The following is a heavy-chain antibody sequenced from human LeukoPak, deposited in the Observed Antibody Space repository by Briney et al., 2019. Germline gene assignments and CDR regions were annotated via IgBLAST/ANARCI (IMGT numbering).Heavy chain of an antibody. CDR1: VYTFTSYY. J-gene: IGHJ6*03. V-gene: IGHV1-46*01. Sequence: GASVKVSCKASVYTFTSYYIHWLRQAPGQGLDWMGIINPSGGRTSYAQKFQGRVTMTRDMSTSTVYMELSSLRSEDTAVYYCARAGRNCSSTSCSKGSYYYYYYMDVWGKGTTVTVSS. CDR3: ARAGRNCSSTSCSKGSYYYYYYMDV. CDR2: INPSGGRT. D-gene: IGHD2-2*01.